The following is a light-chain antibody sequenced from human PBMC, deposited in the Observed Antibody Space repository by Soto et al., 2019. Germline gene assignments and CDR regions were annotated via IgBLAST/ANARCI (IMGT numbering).Light chain of an antibody. CDR1: QSISSH. Sequence: EIVMTQSPATLSVSPGERATLSCRASQSISSHLAWYQQKPGQAPRLLIYGASTRAPGIPARFSGSASGTEFNLTISSLQSEDFAVFYCQQYRSWPSGTFGQGTKLEIK. V-gene: IGKV3-15*01. CDR2: GAS. J-gene: IGKJ2*01. CDR3: QQYRSWPSGT.